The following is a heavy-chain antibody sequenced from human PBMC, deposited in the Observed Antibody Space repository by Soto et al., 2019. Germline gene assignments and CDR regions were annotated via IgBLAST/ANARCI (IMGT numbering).Heavy chain of an antibody. Sequence: SGPTLANPTQTLTLTCTFSGFSLTTRGMSVTWIRQPPGKALEWLARMEWDDESFYSTSLRTRLTVSKDTSKNQVVLTMTNMDPVDTATYYCAHRLLGCYGGPCYPIWFDPWGQGALVTVSS. V-gene: IGHV2-70*12. D-gene: IGHD2-21*02. CDR1: GFSLTTRGMS. CDR2: MEWDDES. J-gene: IGHJ5*02. CDR3: AHRLLGCYGGPCYPIWFDP.